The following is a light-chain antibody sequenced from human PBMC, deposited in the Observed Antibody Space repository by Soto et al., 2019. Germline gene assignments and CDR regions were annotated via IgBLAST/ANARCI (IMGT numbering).Light chain of an antibody. CDR2: GAS. CDR1: QSVSSSY. V-gene: IGKV3-20*01. J-gene: IGKJ2*01. CDR3: QQYGSAPPYT. Sequence: EIVLTQSPGTLSLSPGERATLSCSASQSVSSSYLAWYQQTPGQAPRLLIYGASSRATGIPDRFSGSGSGTDFTLTISRLEPEDFAVYYCQQYGSAPPYTFGQGTKLEIK.